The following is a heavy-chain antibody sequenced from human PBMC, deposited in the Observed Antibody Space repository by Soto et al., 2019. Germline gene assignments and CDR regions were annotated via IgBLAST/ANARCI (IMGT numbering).Heavy chain of an antibody. CDR1: GHTFTAYY. V-gene: IGHV1-2*02. J-gene: IGHJ5*02. CDR3: ARGDFDSSANYYAGWFDP. CDR2: INPNSGGT. D-gene: IGHD3-22*01. Sequence: QVQLVQSGAEVKKPGASVKVSCKASGHTFTAYYMHWLRQAPGQGLEWMGWINPNSGGTKYAQKFQGRVTMTNDTSISTAYRELSRLGSDDTAVYYCARGDFDSSANYYAGWFDPWGQGTLVTVSS.